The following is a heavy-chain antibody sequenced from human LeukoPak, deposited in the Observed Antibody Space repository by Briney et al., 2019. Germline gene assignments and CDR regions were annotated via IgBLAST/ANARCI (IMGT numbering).Heavy chain of an antibody. CDR2: INPSGGST. CDR1: GYTFTSYY. Sequence: GASVKVSCKASGYTFTSYYMHWVRQAPGQGLEWMGIINPSGGSTSYAQKFQGRVTMTRDTSTSTVYMELSSLRSEDTAVYYCASQRKTDFWSGSNVRAIFDYWGQGTLVTVSS. J-gene: IGHJ4*02. V-gene: IGHV1-46*01. D-gene: IGHD3-3*01. CDR3: ASQRKTDFWSGSNVRAIFDY.